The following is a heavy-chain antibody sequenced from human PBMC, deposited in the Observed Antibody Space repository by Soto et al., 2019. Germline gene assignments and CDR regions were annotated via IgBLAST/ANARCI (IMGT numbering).Heavy chain of an antibody. CDR3: ARGVRRYYDSSGYYFFDY. J-gene: IGHJ4*02. D-gene: IGHD3-22*01. Sequence: ASVEVSCKASGYTFTGYYMHWVRQAPGQGLEWMGWINPNSGGTNYAQKFQGWVTMTRDTSISTAYMELSRLRSDDTAVYYCARGVRRYYDSSGYYFFDYWGQGTLVTVSS. CDR2: INPNSGGT. CDR1: GYTFTGYY. V-gene: IGHV1-2*04.